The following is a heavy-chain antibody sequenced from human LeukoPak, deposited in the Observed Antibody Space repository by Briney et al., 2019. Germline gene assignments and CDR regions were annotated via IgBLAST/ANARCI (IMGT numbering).Heavy chain of an antibody. D-gene: IGHD6-6*01. CDR2: ISGSGGST. CDR3: AKDPYSSAYHFLDY. J-gene: IGHJ4*02. Sequence: PGGSLRLSCAASGFTFSSSAMSWVRQAPGKGLEWVSAISGSGGSTYSADSVKGRFTISRDNSKNTLSLHMNSLRAEDTAVYYCAKDPYSSAYHFLDYWGQGTLVTVPS. CDR1: GFTFSSSA. V-gene: IGHV3-23*01.